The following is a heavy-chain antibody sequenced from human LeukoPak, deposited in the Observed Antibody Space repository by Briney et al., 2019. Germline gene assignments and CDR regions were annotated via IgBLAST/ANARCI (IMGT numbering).Heavy chain of an antibody. CDR1: GFTFDDYV. D-gene: IGHD5-12*01. J-gene: IGHJ3*02. CDR3: AKSAGYDDALDI. V-gene: IGHV3-9*03. Sequence: PGMSLRLSCAASGFTFDDYVMHWVRQAPGKALEGVSGISWNSNSIGYADSVKGRFTISRDNAKNSLYLQMNSLRAEDMALYYCAKSAGYDDALDIWGQGTMVTVSS. CDR2: ISWNSNSI.